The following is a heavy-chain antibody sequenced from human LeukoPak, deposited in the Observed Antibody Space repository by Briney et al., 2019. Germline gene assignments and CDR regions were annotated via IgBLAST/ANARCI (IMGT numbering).Heavy chain of an antibody. D-gene: IGHD1-7*01. J-gene: IGHJ6*03. Sequence: ASVKVSCKASGYTFTGYYMHWVRQAPGQGLEWMGRINPNGGGTNYAQKFQGRVTMTRDTSISTAYMELSRLRSDDTAVYYCARVGTGTTNYYYYYMDVWGKGTTVTVSS. V-gene: IGHV1-2*06. CDR3: ARVGTGTTNYYYYYMDV. CDR2: INPNGGGT. CDR1: GYTFTGYY.